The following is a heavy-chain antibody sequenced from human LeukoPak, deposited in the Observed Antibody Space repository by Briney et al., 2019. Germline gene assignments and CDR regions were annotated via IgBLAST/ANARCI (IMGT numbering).Heavy chain of an antibody. CDR1: GLTFSDDW. Sequence: GGALRLSCAAYGLTFSDDWMHWVRPAPGKGLVWVSRIDIGGGNTPDAHSVKGGVTLSRDNAKRMVCLEKNRLRDEETAVYYCVREGGGYWGQGALVGDSS. D-gene: IGHD6-25*01. CDR2: IDIGGGNT. CDR3: VREGGGY. J-gene: IGHJ4*02. V-gene: IGHV3-74*01.